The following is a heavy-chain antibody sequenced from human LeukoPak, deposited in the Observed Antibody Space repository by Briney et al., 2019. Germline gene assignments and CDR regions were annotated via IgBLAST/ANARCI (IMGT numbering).Heavy chain of an antibody. Sequence: SETLSLTCTVSGGSISSGGYYWSWIRQPPGKGLEWIGEINHSGSTNYNPSLKSRVTISVDTSKNQFSLKLSSVTAADTAVYYCARGPYDYGDLYFDYWGQGTLVTVSS. D-gene: IGHD4-17*01. J-gene: IGHJ4*02. CDR1: GGSISSGGYY. CDR2: INHSGST. CDR3: ARGPYDYGDLYFDY. V-gene: IGHV4-39*07.